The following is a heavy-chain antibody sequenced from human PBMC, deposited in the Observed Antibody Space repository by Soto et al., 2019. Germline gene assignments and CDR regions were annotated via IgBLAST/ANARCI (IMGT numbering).Heavy chain of an antibody. CDR2: IYYSGST. D-gene: IGHD2-2*01. Sequence: PSETLSLTCTVSGGSISSYYWSWIRQPPGKGLEWIGYIYYSGSTNYNPSLKSRVTISVDTSKNQFSLKLSSVTAADTAVYFCARQQYCGSSTCYDSLYYQYMDVWGKGTTVTVSS. V-gene: IGHV4-59*08. CDR1: GGSISSYY. CDR3: ARQQYCGSSTCYDSLYYQYMDV. J-gene: IGHJ6*03.